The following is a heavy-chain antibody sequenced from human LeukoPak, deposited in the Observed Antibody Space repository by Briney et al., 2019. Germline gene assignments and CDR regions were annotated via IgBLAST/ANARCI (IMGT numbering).Heavy chain of an antibody. V-gene: IGHV1-2*02. Sequence: AAVKVSFKASGYTFTIYYMHWVRQAPGQGVEWMGWINPNSGGTNYAQKFQGRVIMTRDTSISTAYMELSRLRSDDTAVYYCARVSTTVITVDYWGQGTLVTVSS. CDR2: INPNSGGT. J-gene: IGHJ4*02. CDR3: ARVSTTVITVDY. D-gene: IGHD4-17*01. CDR1: GYTFTIYY.